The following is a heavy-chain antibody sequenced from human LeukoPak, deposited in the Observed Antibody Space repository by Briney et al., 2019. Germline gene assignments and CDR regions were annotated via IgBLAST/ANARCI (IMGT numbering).Heavy chain of an antibody. CDR2: IWHDGATK. D-gene: IGHD4-17*01. J-gene: IGHJ4*02. CDR3: ARDYYGDYVFDY. Sequence: PGGSLRLSCKTSGFIFSNYAMHWVRQAPGKGLDWVAMIWHDGATKFYADSVKGRFTISRDNSKDTLYLQMDSLRAEDTAVFYCARDYYGDYVFDYWGQGTLVTVSS. CDR1: GFIFSNYA. V-gene: IGHV3-33*01.